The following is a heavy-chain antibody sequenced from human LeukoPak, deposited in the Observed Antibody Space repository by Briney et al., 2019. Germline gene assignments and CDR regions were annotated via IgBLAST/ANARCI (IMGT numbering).Heavy chain of an antibody. CDR1: GFTFSNYW. D-gene: IGHD6-6*01. V-gene: IGHV3-74*01. Sequence: GGSLRLSSAASGFTFSNYWMHWVRQAPGKGLVWVSRINSDGTTTSSADSVKGRFTISRDNAKNTLYLQMNSLRAEDTAVYYCARQYSSLSEFDYWGQGTLVTVSS. CDR3: ARQYSSLSEFDY. CDR2: INSDGTTT. J-gene: IGHJ4*02.